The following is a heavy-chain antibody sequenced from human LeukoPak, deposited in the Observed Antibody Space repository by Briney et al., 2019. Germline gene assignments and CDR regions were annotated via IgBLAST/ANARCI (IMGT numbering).Heavy chain of an antibody. D-gene: IGHD3-22*01. J-gene: IGHJ6*02. CDR1: GFTFSSYW. Sequence: GGSLRLSCAASGFTFSSYWMSWVRQAPGKGLEWVANIKQDGSEKYYVDSVKGRFTISRDNAKNSLYLQMNSLRAEDTAVYYCARDDLIVVVINPYYYYGMDVWGQGTTVTVSS. CDR2: IKQDGSEK. V-gene: IGHV3-7*01. CDR3: ARDDLIVVVINPYYYYGMDV.